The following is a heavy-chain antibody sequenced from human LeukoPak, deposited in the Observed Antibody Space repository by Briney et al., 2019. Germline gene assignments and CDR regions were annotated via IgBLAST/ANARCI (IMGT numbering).Heavy chain of an antibody. CDR2: INHSGST. J-gene: IGHJ5*02. D-gene: IGHD3-3*01. CDR3: ARRYYDFWSGSTNWFDP. V-gene: IGHV4-34*01. Sequence: NASETLSLTCAVYGGSFSGYYWSWIRQPPGKGLEWIGEINHSGSTNYNPSLKSRVTISVDTSKNQFSLKLSSVTAADTAVYYCARRYYDFWSGSTNWFDPWGQGTLVTVSS. CDR1: GGSFSGYY.